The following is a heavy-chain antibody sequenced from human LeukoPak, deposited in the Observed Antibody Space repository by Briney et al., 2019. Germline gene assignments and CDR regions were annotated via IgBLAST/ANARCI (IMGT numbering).Heavy chain of an antibody. D-gene: IGHD2-15*01. J-gene: IGHJ4*02. CDR2: ISYDGSNK. CDR1: GFTFSSYA. V-gene: IGHV3-30*04. Sequence: PGGSLRLSCAASGFTFSSYAMHWVRQAPGKGLEWVAVISYDGSNKYYADSVKGRFTISRDNSKNTLYLQMNSLRAEDTAVYYCARADVVVVVAANPDYWGQGTLVTVSS. CDR3: ARADVVVVVAANPDY.